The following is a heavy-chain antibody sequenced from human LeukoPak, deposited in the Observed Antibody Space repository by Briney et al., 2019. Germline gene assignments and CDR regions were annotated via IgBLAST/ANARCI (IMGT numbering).Heavy chain of an antibody. Sequence: SETLSLTCTVSGGSISSGSYYWSWIRQPAGKGLEWIGRIYTSGSTNYNPSLKSRVTMSVDTSKNQFSLKLSSVTAADTAVYYCARAPMVRGVYYYYMDVWGKGTTVTISS. D-gene: IGHD3-10*01. CDR1: GGSISSGSYY. J-gene: IGHJ6*03. CDR3: ARAPMVRGVYYYYMDV. CDR2: IYTSGST. V-gene: IGHV4-61*02.